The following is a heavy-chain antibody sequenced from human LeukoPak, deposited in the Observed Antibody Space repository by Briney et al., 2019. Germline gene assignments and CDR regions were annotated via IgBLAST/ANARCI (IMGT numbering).Heavy chain of an antibody. CDR3: TIHPGNCSGGSCYSHY. CDR1: GYTFTSHG. J-gene: IGHJ4*02. D-gene: IGHD2-15*01. CDR2: ISAYNGNT. Sequence: ASVKVSCKASGYTFTSHGISWVRQAPGQGLEWMGWISAYNGNTNYAQKVQGRVTMTTDTSTSTAYMELRSLRSDDTAVYYCTIHPGNCSGGSCYSHYWGQGTLVTASS. V-gene: IGHV1-18*01.